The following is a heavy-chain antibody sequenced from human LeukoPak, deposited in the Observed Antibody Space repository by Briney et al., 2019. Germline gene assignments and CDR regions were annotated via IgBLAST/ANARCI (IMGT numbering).Heavy chain of an antibody. J-gene: IGHJ4*02. CDR3: ARAKAYYYDSSGYVADDY. D-gene: IGHD3-22*01. Sequence: PGGSLRLSCAASGFTFSSYAMHWVRQAPGKGLEWVAVISYDGSNKYYADSVKGRFTISRDNSKNTLYLQMSSLRSEDTAVYYCARAKAYYYDSSGYVADDYWGQGTLVTVSS. CDR2: ISYDGSNK. CDR1: GFTFSSYA. V-gene: IGHV3-30-3*01.